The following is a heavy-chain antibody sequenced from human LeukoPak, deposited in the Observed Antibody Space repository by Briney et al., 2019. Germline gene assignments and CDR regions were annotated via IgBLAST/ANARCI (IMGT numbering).Heavy chain of an antibody. CDR1: GFSFSSYS. CDR2: ITSSSSAM. V-gene: IGHV3-48*01. J-gene: IGHJ4*02. Sequence: PGGSLRLSCAASGFSFSSYSMNLVRQAPGKGREWVSYITSSSSAMHYADAVKVRFAISRDNAKNQLYLQMNSLSAEDTALYYCARKSGSSGYPLDNWGQGTLVTVSS. CDR3: ARKSGSSGYPLDN. D-gene: IGHD3-22*01.